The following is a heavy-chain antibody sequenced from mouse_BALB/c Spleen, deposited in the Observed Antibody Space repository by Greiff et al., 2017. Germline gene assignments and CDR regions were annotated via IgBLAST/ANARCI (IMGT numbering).Heavy chain of an antibody. CDR3: AKEGKSTMITTGGRAMDY. D-gene: IGHD2-4*01. J-gene: IGHJ4*01. Sequence: VKLMESGPGLVAPSQSLSITCTVSGFSLTDYGVSWIRQPPGKGLEWLGVIWGGGSTYYNSALKSRLSISKDNSKSQVFLKMNSLQTDDTAMYYCAKEGKSTMITTGGRAMDYWGQGTSVTVSS. CDR1: GFSLTDYG. CDR2: IWGGGST. V-gene: IGHV2-6-5*01.